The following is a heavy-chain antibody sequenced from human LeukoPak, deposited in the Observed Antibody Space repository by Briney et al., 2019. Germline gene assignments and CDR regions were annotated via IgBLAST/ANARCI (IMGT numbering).Heavy chain of an antibody. D-gene: IGHD1-7*01. CDR3: AKDRTRFDY. Sequence: PGGSLRLSCAASGFTLSSYGMSWVRQAPGKGLEWVSGMSGSAGSTYYADSVKGRFTISRDISKNTLYLQMNSLRAEDTAVYYCAKDRTRFDYWGQGTLVTVSS. V-gene: IGHV3-23*01. CDR1: GFTLSSYG. CDR2: MSGSAGST. J-gene: IGHJ4*02.